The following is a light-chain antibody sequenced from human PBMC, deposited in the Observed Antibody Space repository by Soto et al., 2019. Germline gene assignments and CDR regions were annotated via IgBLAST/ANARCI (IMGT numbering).Light chain of an antibody. CDR3: QQRSHWPPFT. J-gene: IGKJ3*01. V-gene: IGKV3-11*01. CDR2: DAS. Sequence: EIVLTQSPATLSLSPGERATLSCRASQSVSSYLAWYQQKPGQAPRLLIYDASNRATGIPARFSGSGSGTAFTLTISSLEPEDFAVYYCQQRSHWPPFTFGPGTKVDIK. CDR1: QSVSSY.